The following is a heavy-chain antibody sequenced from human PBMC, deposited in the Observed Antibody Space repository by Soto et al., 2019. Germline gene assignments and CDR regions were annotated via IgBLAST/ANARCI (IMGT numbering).Heavy chain of an antibody. CDR3: ARALSDWSFDL. Sequence: QEQLVESGGGVVQPGGSLRLSCEASGFTFSRYGMHWFRQAPGKGLEWVAVVWFDGVNKYYADSVKGRITVSRDNSKNTVYLQMNSLRAEDTAVYYCARALSDWSFDLWGRGTLVTVSS. CDR1: GFTFSRYG. V-gene: IGHV3-33*01. J-gene: IGHJ2*01. CDR2: VWFDGVNK.